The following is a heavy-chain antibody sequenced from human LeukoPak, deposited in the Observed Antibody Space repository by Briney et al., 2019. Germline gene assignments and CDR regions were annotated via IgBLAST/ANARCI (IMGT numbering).Heavy chain of an antibody. D-gene: IGHD3-16*02. CDR2: HYSGVIT. CDR1: APTVSSTY. V-gene: IGHV3-66*01. CDR3: ARDQSYRYNYYYCGMYV. Sequence: GASLRPSYAPSAPTVSSTYTSWVSQPPGKWLEWHSYHYSGVITNYEASVKGRFTISRDDSKNTLYLQMNSRRAEDAAVYYCARDQSYRYNYYYCGMYVWGQGDTVTVSS. J-gene: IGHJ6*02.